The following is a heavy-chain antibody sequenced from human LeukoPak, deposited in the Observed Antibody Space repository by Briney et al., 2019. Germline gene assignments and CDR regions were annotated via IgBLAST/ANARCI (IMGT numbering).Heavy chain of an antibody. V-gene: IGHV4-34*01. CDR2: IKHSGST. CDR1: GGSFSGYY. Sequence: SETLSLTCAVYGGSFSGYYWSWIRQPPGKGLEWIGEIKHSGSTNYNPSLKSRVTISVDTSKNQFSLKLSSVTAADTAVYYCARGKVVVVPAAMTSWFDPWGQGTLVTVSS. J-gene: IGHJ5*02. D-gene: IGHD2-2*01. CDR3: ARGKVVVVPAAMTSWFDP.